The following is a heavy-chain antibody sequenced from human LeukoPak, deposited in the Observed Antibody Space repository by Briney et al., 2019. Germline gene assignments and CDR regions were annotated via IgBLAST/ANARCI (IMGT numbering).Heavy chain of an antibody. J-gene: IGHJ4*02. Sequence: PGGSLRLSCAASGVTFSSYWMSWVRQAPGKGLEWVSFISRKVYGGTTEHAASVKGRFTISRDDSKSIAFLQMNSLKTEDTAVYYCARVPGYCSRTTCYSPTDFWGQGTLVTVSS. V-gene: IGHV3-49*04. CDR2: ISRKVYGGTT. CDR1: GVTFSSYW. D-gene: IGHD2-2*02. CDR3: ARVPGYCSRTTCYSPTDF.